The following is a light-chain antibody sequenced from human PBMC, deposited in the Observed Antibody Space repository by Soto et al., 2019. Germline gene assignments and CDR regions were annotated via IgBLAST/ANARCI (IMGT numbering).Light chain of an antibody. V-gene: IGLV2-14*01. J-gene: IGLJ3*02. CDR2: EVT. Sequence: QSALTQPASVSRSPGQSITISCTGTSSDIGGYNYVSWYQQHPGKAPKLMIYEVTNRPSGVSSRFSGSKSGNTASLTISALQAEDEADYYCSSYTSSSTLVFGGGTKVTVL. CDR1: SSDIGGYNY. CDR3: SSYTSSSTLV.